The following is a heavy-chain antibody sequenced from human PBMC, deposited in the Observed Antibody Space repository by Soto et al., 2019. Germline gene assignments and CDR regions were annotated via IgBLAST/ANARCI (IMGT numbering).Heavy chain of an antibody. Sequence: GGSLRLSCEASGFTFNDYWMHWVRQVPGKGLVWVSRINADGSSTSYADSVKGRFTISRDNSKNTLYLQMNSLRAEDTAVYYCARDGYSSSWTSYYFDYWGQGTLVTVSS. J-gene: IGHJ4*02. CDR3: ARDGYSSSWTSYYFDY. CDR1: GFTFNDYW. V-gene: IGHV3-74*01. D-gene: IGHD6-13*01. CDR2: INADGSST.